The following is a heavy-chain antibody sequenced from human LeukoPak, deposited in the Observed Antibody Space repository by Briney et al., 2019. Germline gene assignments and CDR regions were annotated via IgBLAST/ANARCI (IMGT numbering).Heavy chain of an antibody. CDR2: ISDSGASI. D-gene: IGHD1-14*01. CDR3: ARGITTTLSLDP. V-gene: IGHV3-11*01. J-gene: IGHJ5*02. Sequence: GGSLRLSCATSGFTFSDYYMTWIRQAPGKGLEWVSFISDSGASIYYADSALGRFTISRDNASNSLYLHMNSLRAEDTAIYYCARGITTTLSLDPWGQGTLVSVSS. CDR1: GFTFSDYY.